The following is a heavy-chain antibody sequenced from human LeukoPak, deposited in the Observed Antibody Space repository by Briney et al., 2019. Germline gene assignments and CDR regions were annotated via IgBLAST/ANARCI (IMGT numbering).Heavy chain of an antibody. J-gene: IGHJ4*02. CDR3: AKDSCEDGYNCEEYFDY. D-gene: IGHD5-24*01. CDR2: ISWKSGSI. CDR1: GFTFDDYA. V-gene: IGHV3-9*01. Sequence: PGGSLRLSCAASGFTFDDYAMHWVRQAPGKGLEWVSGISWKSGSIGYADSVKGRFTISRDNAKNSLYLQMNSLRAEDTALYYCAKDSCEDGYNCEEYFDYRGQGTLVTASS.